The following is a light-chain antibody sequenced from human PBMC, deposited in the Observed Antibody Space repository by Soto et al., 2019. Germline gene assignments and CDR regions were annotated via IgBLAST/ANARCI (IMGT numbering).Light chain of an antibody. J-gene: IGKJ2*01. CDR1: QSVSSSY. CDR2: GAS. V-gene: IGKV3-20*01. CDR3: QQYGSSPT. Sequence: EIVLTQSPGTLSLSPGERATLSCRASQSVSSSYLAWYQQKPGQAPRLLIYGASSRATGIPDRFSGSGSGTDFPLTISRLEPEDVAVYCCQQYGSSPTFGQGTKLEIK.